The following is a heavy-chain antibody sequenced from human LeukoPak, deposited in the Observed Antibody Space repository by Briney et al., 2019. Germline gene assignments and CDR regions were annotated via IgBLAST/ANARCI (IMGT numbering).Heavy chain of an antibody. CDR1: GFTFSSYG. CDR3: ARDFNKAMVRGVIKE. CDR2: IWYDGSNK. D-gene: IGHD3-10*01. J-gene: IGHJ4*02. V-gene: IGHV3-33*01. Sequence: GGSLRLACAASGFTFSSYGMHWVRQAPGKGLEWVAVIWYDGSNKYYADSVKGRFTISRDNSKNTLYLQMNSLRAEDTAVYYCARDFNKAMVRGVIKEWGQGTLVTVSS.